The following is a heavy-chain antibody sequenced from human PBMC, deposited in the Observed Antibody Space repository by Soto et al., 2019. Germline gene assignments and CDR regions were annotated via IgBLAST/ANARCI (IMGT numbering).Heavy chain of an antibody. Sequence: PGVSLRLSCAASGFTFSDYYMSWIRQAPGKGLEWVSYISSSSSYTKYVDSVKGRFTISRDNSKNSLYLQMNSLRAEDTAVYYCARELWFGEQIEIRNYYYGMDVWGQGTTVTVSS. J-gene: IGHJ6*02. D-gene: IGHD3-10*01. V-gene: IGHV3-11*06. CDR1: GFTFSDYY. CDR2: ISSSSSYT. CDR3: ARELWFGEQIEIRNYYYGMDV.